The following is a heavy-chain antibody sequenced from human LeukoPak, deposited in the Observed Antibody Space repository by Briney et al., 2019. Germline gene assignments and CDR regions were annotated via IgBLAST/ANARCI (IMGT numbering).Heavy chain of an antibody. V-gene: IGHV2-5*02. Sequence: ESGPTLVKPTQTLTLTCTFSGFSLSTSGVGVGWILQPPGKALEWLALIYGDDDKRYNPSLKSRLTITKDTSKNQVVLTMSNMDPVDTATYYCAHKAIGVRGIYLDYWGQGTLVTVSS. J-gene: IGHJ4*02. D-gene: IGHD3-10*01. CDR3: AHKAIGVRGIYLDY. CDR1: GFSLSTSGVG. CDR2: IYGDDDK.